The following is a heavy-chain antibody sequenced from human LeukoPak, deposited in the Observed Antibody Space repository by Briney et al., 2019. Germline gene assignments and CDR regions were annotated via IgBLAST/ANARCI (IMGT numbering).Heavy chain of an antibody. CDR3: ARSEEGYCSSTSCLNWFDP. D-gene: IGHD2-2*01. Sequence: GGSLRLSCAASGFTFSSYAMNWVRQAPGKGLEWVSAISGGGESTYYADSVKGRFTISRDNSKNTLYLQMNSLRAEDTAVYYCARSEEGYCSSTSCLNWFDPWGQGTLVTVSS. CDR1: GFTFSSYA. J-gene: IGHJ5*02. V-gene: IGHV3-23*01. CDR2: ISGGGEST.